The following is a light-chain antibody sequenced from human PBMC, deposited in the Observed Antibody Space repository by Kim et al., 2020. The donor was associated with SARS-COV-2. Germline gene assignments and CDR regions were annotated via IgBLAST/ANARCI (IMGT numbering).Light chain of an antibody. CDR3: QQYNSNFVT. V-gene: IGKV1-5*03. Sequence: SASVGDRVTITCRASQSVDSWLAWYQQKPGKAPELLIYQASSLGSGVPSRFSGSGSGTEFTLTISSLQPDDFAPYYCQQYNSNFVTFGQGTKLEI. CDR1: QSVDSW. CDR2: QAS. J-gene: IGKJ2*01.